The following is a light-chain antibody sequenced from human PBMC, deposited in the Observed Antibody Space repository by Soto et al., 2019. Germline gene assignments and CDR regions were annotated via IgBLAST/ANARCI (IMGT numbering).Light chain of an antibody. Sequence: QSVLTQPPSVSAAPGQKVTNSSSGRSSYIGNNYVSWYPHLPGTAPRLLIFENKKRPSGLPDRFSGSKSCTSATLAITGLRTGDEADYYCGTWDIRLNINWVFGGVTKLTVL. CDR3: GTWDIRLNINWV. V-gene: IGLV1-51*02. CDR1: SSYIGNNY. J-gene: IGLJ3*02. CDR2: ENK.